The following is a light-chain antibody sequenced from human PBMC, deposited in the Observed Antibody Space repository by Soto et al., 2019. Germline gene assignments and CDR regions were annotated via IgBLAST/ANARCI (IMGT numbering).Light chain of an antibody. CDR2: GAF. J-gene: IGKJ3*01. CDR3: QQYGNFLS. V-gene: IGKV3-20*01. Sequence: EIVLTQSPGTLSLSPGERVTLSCRASQSVSSTYLAWYQHKPGQAPRLLIYGAFSRATGIPDRFSGSGSGTDFTLTISRLEPEDFAVYYCQQYGNFLSFGPGTKVDIK. CDR1: QSVSSTY.